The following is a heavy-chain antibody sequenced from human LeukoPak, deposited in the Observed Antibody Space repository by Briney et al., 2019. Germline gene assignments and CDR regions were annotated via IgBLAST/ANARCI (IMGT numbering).Heavy chain of an antibody. V-gene: IGHV3-48*01. CDR3: ARGQFRFSSYDSSGFDY. D-gene: IGHD3-22*01. CDR2: ISSSSSPI. Sequence: GGSLTLSCAVSGFTFSSYSMNWVRQAPGKGLEWVSYISSSSSPIYYADSVRGRFTISRDNSKNTLYLQMNSLRAEDTAVYYCARGQFRFSSYDSSGFDYWGQGTLVTVS. CDR1: GFTFSSYS. J-gene: IGHJ4*02.